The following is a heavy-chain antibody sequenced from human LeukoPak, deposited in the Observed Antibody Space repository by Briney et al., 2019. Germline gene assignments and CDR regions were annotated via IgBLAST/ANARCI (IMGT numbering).Heavy chain of an antibody. CDR2: IYYTGST. V-gene: IGHV4-39*07. Sequence: PSETLCLTCTVSGASISSSICYWGWIRQPPGKGLEWIGSIYYTGSTYYNPSLKSRVAMSLDMSENQFSLMLSSVTAADTAVYYCATTPVIVGATAHWYFDHWGRGSLVTVSS. J-gene: IGHJ2*01. D-gene: IGHD1-26*01. CDR3: ATTPVIVGATAHWYFDH. CDR1: GASISSSICY.